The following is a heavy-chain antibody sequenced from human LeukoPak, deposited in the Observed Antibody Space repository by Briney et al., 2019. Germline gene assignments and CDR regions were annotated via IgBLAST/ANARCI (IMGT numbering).Heavy chain of an antibody. J-gene: IGHJ4*02. CDR2: ISGSGAGT. Sequence: GGSLRLSCAASGFTFSSYVMSWVRQAPGTGLEWVSTISGSGAGTYYAASVRGRFTISRDTSKNTLYLQMNSLRAEDTAVYYCAKDKFIEAAGRLGYNYWGQGTLVTVSS. CDR3: AKDKFIEAAGRLGYNY. V-gene: IGHV3-23*01. CDR1: GFTFSSYV. D-gene: IGHD6-13*01.